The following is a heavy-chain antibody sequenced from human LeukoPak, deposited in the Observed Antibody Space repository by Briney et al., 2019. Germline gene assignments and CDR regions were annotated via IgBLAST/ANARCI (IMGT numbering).Heavy chain of an antibody. CDR1: GFTFSDYY. Sequence: GGSLRLSCAASGFTFSDYYMSWIRQAPGKRLEWVSYISSSGSTIYYADSVKGRFTISRDNAKNSLYLQMNSLRAEDTAVYYCARVAGHSSIAARRTYFDYWGQGTLVTVSS. CDR2: ISSSGSTI. CDR3: ARVAGHSSIAARRTYFDY. J-gene: IGHJ4*02. V-gene: IGHV3-11*01. D-gene: IGHD6-6*01.